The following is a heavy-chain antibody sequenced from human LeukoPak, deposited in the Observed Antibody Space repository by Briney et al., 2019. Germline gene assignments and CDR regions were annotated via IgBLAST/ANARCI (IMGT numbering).Heavy chain of an antibody. CDR2: IYNDGNT. CDR3: ARDREVVTAKAQMDV. J-gene: IGHJ6*03. Sequence: GGSLRLSCAVSGFTVSTHHMSWVRQAPGRGLEWDSVIYNDGNTYYTDSVKGRFTISRDNSKNTVFLQMNSLRVEDTAVYYCARDREVVTAKAQMDVWGKGTTVTVSS. CDR1: GFTVSTHH. D-gene: IGHD2-21*02. V-gene: IGHV3-53*01.